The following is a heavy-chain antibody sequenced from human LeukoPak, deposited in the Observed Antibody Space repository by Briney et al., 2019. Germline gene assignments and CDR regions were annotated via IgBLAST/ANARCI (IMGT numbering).Heavy chain of an antibody. CDR1: GDSISSSTSSTTYY. D-gene: IGHD1-20*01. V-gene: IGHV4-39*01. CDR2: ITYSGAT. J-gene: IGHJ4*02. CDR3: ARHGGRYNWSPSD. Sequence: PSETLSLTCTVSGDSISSSTSSTTYYWGWIRQPPGKGLEWIGSITYSGATHYNESLKSRVTISVDTSRNQFSLRLSSVTAADTAVYFCARHGGRYNWSPSDWGQGPLVTVSS.